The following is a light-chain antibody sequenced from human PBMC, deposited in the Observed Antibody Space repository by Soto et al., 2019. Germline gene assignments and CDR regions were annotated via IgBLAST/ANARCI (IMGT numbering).Light chain of an antibody. CDR2: GAS. CDR3: QQYGSSPYT. CDR1: QSVRNSY. Sequence: EILLTQSPGTLSLSPGERATLSCRASQSVRNSYLAWYQQKPGQAPRLLFYGASRRATGIPARFSGSGSGTDFTLTISSLEPEDFAVYYCQQYGSSPYTFGQGTKLEI. V-gene: IGKV3-20*01. J-gene: IGKJ2*01.